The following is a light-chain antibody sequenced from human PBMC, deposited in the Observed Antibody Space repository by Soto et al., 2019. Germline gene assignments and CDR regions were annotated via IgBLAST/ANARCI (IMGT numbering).Light chain of an antibody. CDR3: HQYGIVPWT. CDR1: QSVIY. Sequence: EIVLTQSPGTLSLSPGERATLSCRASQSVIYLAWYQQKPGQAPRLLFYGASNRATGIPGRFSGSGSGTDFTLTISRMEPDDSAVYYCHQYGIVPWTFGQGTKVEIK. V-gene: IGKV3-20*01. CDR2: GAS. J-gene: IGKJ1*01.